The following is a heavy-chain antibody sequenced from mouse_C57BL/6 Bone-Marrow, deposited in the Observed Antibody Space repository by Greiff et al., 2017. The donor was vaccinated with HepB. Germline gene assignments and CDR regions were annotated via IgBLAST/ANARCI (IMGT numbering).Heavy chain of an antibody. CDR1: GYTFTSYG. J-gene: IGHJ2*01. CDR3: ARDYYGSSCDYLDY. CDR2: IYPRSGNT. Sequence: VQLQQSGAELARPGASVKLSCKASGYTFTSYGISWVKQRTGQGLEWIGEIYPRSGNTYYNEKFKGKATLTADKSSSTAYMELRSLTSEDSAVYFCARDYYGSSCDYLDYWGQGTTLTVSS. D-gene: IGHD1-1*01. V-gene: IGHV1-81*01.